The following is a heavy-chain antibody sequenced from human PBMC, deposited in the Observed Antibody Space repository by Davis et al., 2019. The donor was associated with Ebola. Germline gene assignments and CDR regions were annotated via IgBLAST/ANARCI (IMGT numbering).Heavy chain of an antibody. J-gene: IGHJ5*01. V-gene: IGHV4-39*01. D-gene: IGHD6-19*01. CDR2: ITSGGTT. Sequence: GSLRLSCTVSGVSISSSRDYWGWVRRPPGKGLEWIGSITSGGTTYNSLSLKGRLTISVDTSKNQFSLILRSVTATDTAVYFCARHDFHNSGYPFDSWGQGTLVTVSS. CDR3: ARHDFHNSGYPFDS. CDR1: GVSISSSRDY.